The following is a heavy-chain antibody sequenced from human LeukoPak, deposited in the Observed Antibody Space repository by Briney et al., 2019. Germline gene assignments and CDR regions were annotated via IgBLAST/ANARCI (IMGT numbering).Heavy chain of an antibody. CDR3: ARRAGAYSHPYDY. CDR1: GFTFSSYG. D-gene: IGHD4/OR15-4a*01. J-gene: IGHJ4*02. Sequence: GGSLRLSCGASGFTFSSYGMNWVRQAPGKGLEWVSAISGSGGSTYYADSVKGRFTISRDNSKNTLYLQMNSLRAEDTAVYYCARRAGAYSHPYDYWGQGTLVTVSS. CDR2: ISGSGGST. V-gene: IGHV3-23*01.